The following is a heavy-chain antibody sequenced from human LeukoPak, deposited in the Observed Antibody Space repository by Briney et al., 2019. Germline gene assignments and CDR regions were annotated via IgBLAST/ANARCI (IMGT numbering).Heavy chain of an antibody. CDR2: MNPNSGNT. V-gene: IGHV1-8*01. D-gene: IGHD4-11*01. J-gene: IGHJ3*02. CDR1: GYTFTSYD. CDR3: ATRHDYSDPDAFDI. Sequence: ASVTVSCKASGYTFTSYDINWVRQAPGQGLEWMGWMNPNSGNTGYAQKFQGRVTMTRNTSISTAYMELSSLRSEDTAVYYCATRHDYSDPDAFDIWGQGTMVTVSS.